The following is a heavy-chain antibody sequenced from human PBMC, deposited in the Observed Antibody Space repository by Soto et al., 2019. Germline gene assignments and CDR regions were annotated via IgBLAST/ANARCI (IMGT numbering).Heavy chain of an antibody. V-gene: IGHV3-48*03. CDR3: ARHRSPSPDY. CDR2: ISQGSTTI. Sequence: GGSLRLSCVASGFIFSSYEMNWFRQAPGKGLEWISYISQGSTTIYYADSVKGRFTISRDNAKNSLFLQMSGPRVEDTATYYCARHRSPSPDYWGQGTLVTVSS. CDR1: GFIFSSYE. J-gene: IGHJ4*02.